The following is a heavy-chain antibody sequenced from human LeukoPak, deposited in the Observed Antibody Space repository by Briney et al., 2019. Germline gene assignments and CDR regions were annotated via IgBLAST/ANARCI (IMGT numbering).Heavy chain of an antibody. CDR3: ARSDYCSSSSCYLHY. Sequence: ASVKVSCKASGYTFISYYMHWVRQAPGQGLEWMGIINPSGGSTSYAQKFQGRVTMARDTSTSTVYMELSSLRSEDTAVYYCARSDYCSSSSCYLHYWGQGTLVTVSS. D-gene: IGHD2-2*01. CDR1: GYTFISYY. J-gene: IGHJ4*02. CDR2: INPSGGST. V-gene: IGHV1-46*01.